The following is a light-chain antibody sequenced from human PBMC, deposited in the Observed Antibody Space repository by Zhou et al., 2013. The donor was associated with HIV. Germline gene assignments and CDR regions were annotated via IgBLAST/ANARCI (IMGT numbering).Light chain of an antibody. V-gene: IGKV1-9*01. CDR1: EDTGSY. CDR2: AAS. Sequence: DIQLTQSPSFLSASVGDTVTITCRASEDTGSYLAWYQQKSGRAPKLLIYAASTLQTGVPPRFSGSQSGTEFTLTIWNLQPEDFASYYCQDINSRFGQGTRL. CDR3: QDINSR. J-gene: IGKJ5*01.